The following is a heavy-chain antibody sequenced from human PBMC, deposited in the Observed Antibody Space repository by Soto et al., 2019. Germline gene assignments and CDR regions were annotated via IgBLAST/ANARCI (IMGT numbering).Heavy chain of an antibody. D-gene: IGHD6-19*01. Sequence: VASVKVSCKASGYTFTSYDINWVRQATGQGLEWMGWMNPNSGNTGYAQKFQGRVTMTRNTSISTAYMELSSLRSEDTAVYYCARGAVAGTEYYYYGMDVWGQGTTVTVSS. CDR1: GYTFTSYD. J-gene: IGHJ6*02. V-gene: IGHV1-8*01. CDR3: ARGAVAGTEYYYYGMDV. CDR2: MNPNSGNT.